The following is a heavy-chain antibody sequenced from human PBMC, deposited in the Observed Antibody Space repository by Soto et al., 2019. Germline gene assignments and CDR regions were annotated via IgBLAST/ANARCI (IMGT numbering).Heavy chain of an antibody. CDR3: AHSRCGGDCLQYDSSHYYYGMDV. D-gene: IGHD2-21*02. J-gene: IGHJ6*01. V-gene: IGHV2-5*01. CDR2: IYCYNDK. Sequence: QITLKEAGPTLVQPTQTLTLTCTFSGFSLSTGGVGVGWIRQPPGEAMEWLALIYCYNDKRYSPSLKSRLTSNKDASKIQVVRTRPNMDPVDTATYYCAHSRCGGDCLQYDSSHYYYGMDVWGHGTTVTVSA. CDR1: GFSLSTGGVG.